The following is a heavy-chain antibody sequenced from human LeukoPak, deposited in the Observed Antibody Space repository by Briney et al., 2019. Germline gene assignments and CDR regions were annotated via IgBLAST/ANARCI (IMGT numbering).Heavy chain of an antibody. CDR1: GYTFTNYG. Sequence: ASVKVSCKASGYTFTNYGISWVRQAPGQGLEWMGWISTYNGNTDYAQKFQDRSTLTTDTPTSTAYMELRSLTSDDSAVYYCARGWELDNWGQGTLVTVSA. CDR2: ISTYNGNT. D-gene: IGHD1-26*01. CDR3: ARGWELDN. V-gene: IGHV1-18*01. J-gene: IGHJ4*02.